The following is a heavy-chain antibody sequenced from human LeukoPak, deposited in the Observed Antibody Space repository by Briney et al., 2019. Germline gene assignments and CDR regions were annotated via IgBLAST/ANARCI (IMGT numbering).Heavy chain of an antibody. CDR1: GFTFSSYA. D-gene: IGHD3-22*01. CDR3: AKDPLPLIVVIALAADAFDI. Sequence: PGGSLRLSCAASGFTFSSYAMSWVRQAPGKGLEWVSAISGSGGSTYYADSVKGRFTISRDNSKNTLYLQMNSLRAEDTAVYYCAKDPLPLIVVIALAADAFDIWGQGTMVTVSS. V-gene: IGHV3-23*01. J-gene: IGHJ3*02. CDR2: ISGSGGST.